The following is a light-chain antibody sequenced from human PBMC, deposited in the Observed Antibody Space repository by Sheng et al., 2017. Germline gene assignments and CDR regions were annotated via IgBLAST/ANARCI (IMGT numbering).Light chain of an antibody. CDR3: SSYTPSNTLGGV. Sequence: QSALTQPASVSGSLGQSITISCTGTSSDVGGYNYVSWYQQHPGKAPRLMIYDVTYRPSGVSSRFSGSKSGNTASLTISGLQAEDEADYYCSSYTPSNTLGGVFGGGTKLTVL. J-gene: IGLJ3*02. CDR2: DVT. CDR1: SSDVGGYNY. V-gene: IGLV2-14*03.